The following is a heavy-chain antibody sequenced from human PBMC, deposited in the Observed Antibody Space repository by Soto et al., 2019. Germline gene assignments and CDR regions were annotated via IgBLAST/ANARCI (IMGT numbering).Heavy chain of an antibody. CDR1: GFTFSSYA. Sequence: EVQLLESGGGLVQPGGSLRLSCAASGFTFSSYAMSWVRQAPGKGLEWVSAISGSGGSTYYADSVKGRFTISRDNSKNTLYLQMNSLRVEDTAVYYCAKGEEYYDFWSGYYSYPYYFDYWGQGTLVTVSS. CDR3: AKGEEYYDFWSGYYSYPYYFDY. CDR2: ISGSGGST. J-gene: IGHJ4*02. D-gene: IGHD3-3*01. V-gene: IGHV3-23*01.